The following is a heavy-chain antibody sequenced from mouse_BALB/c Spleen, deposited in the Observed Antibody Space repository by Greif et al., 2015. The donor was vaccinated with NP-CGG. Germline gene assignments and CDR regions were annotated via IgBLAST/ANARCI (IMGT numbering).Heavy chain of an antibody. Sequence: VKLVESGAELVKPGASVKLSCKASGYTFTSYRMHWVKQRPGQGLEWIGEIDPSDSYTNYNQKFKGKATLTVDKSSSTAYMQLSSLTSEDSAVYYCARKDNRGYAMDYWGQGYSVTVSS. D-gene: IGHD1-3*01. CDR1: GYTFTSYR. CDR2: IDPSDSYT. CDR3: ARKDNRGYAMDY. J-gene: IGHJ4*01. V-gene: IGHV1-69*02.